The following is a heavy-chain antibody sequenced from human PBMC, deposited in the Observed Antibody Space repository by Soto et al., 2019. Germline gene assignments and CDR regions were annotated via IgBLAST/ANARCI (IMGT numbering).Heavy chain of an antibody. D-gene: IGHD3-10*01. V-gene: IGHV1-46*01. CDR3: ARGNYYGSGSYLSCDY. Sequence: QVQLVQSGAEVKKPGASVKVSCKASGYTFTSYYMHWVRQAPGQGLEWMGIINPSGGSTSYAQKFQGRVNMTRDTSTSTVYMELSSLRCEDTAVYYCARGNYYGSGSYLSCDYWGQGTLVTVSS. CDR2: INPSGGST. J-gene: IGHJ4*02. CDR1: GYTFTSYY.